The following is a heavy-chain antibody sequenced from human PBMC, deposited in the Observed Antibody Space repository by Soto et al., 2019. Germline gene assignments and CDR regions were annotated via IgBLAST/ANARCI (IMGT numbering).Heavy chain of an antibody. D-gene: IGHD2-15*01. V-gene: IGHV1-18*01. CDR2: ISAYNGNT. CDR1: GYTFTSYG. Sequence: ASVKVSCKASGYTFTSYGISWVRQAPGQGLEWMGWISAYNGNTNYAQKLQGRVTMTTDTSTSTAYMELRSLRSDDTAVYYCARHGYCSGGSCSPYRPFEYWGQGTLVTVSS. CDR3: ARHGYCSGGSCSPYRPFEY. J-gene: IGHJ4*02.